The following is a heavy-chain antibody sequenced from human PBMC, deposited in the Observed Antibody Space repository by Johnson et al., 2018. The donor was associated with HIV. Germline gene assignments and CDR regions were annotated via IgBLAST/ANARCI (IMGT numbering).Heavy chain of an antibody. D-gene: IGHD4-23*01. V-gene: IGHV3-30*02. CDR1: GFTFSNYG. CDR2: IRYDGSNK. J-gene: IGHJ3*02. Sequence: QVQLVESGGGVVQPGGSLRLSCAASGFTFSNYGMHWVRQAPGKGLEWVAFIRYDGSNKYYVDSVKGRFTISRDNAKNSLYLQMNSLRAEDTAVYYCARVSSSVVSGDAFDIWGQGTMVTVSS. CDR3: ARVSSSVVSGDAFDI.